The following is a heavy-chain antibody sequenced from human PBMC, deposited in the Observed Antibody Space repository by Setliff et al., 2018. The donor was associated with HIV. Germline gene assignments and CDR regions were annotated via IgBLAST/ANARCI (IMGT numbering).Heavy chain of an antibody. D-gene: IGHD3-10*01. CDR3: AKVRDYGSGSYYNWYFDL. J-gene: IGHJ2*01. CDR1: GYTFSGYY. V-gene: IGHV1-2*04. Sequence: ASVKVSCKASGYTFSGYYIHWVRQAPGQGLEWMGWINPNNGDTKYAQKFQGLVTMTRDTSISTAYMELSRLRSDDTAVYYCAKVRDYGSGSYYNWYFDLCGRGTRVTVSS. CDR2: INPNNGDT.